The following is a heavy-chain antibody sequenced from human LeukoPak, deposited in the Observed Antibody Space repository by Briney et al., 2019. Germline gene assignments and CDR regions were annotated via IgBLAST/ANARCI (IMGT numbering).Heavy chain of an antibody. D-gene: IGHD3-22*01. CDR1: GFTFSSYA. V-gene: IGHV3-23*01. CDR2: ISGSGGST. J-gene: IGHJ4*02. CDR3: AKDRSPYYYDSSGYLTVPFDY. Sequence: GGSLRLSCAASGFTFSSYAMSWVRQAPGKGLEWVSAISGSGGSTYYADSVKGRFTISRDNSKNTLYLQMNSLRAEDTAVYYCAKDRSPYYYDSSGYLTVPFDYWGQGTLVTVSS.